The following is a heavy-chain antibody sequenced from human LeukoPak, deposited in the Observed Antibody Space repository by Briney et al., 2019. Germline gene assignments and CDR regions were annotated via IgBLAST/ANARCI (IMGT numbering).Heavy chain of an antibody. V-gene: IGHV3-48*03. CDR2: ITRGSTTK. D-gene: IGHD6-19*01. CDR3: ARDGDIAVATAPYYFDY. CDR1: GFSFSYYE. J-gene: IGHJ4*02. Sequence: GGSLRLSSAASGFSFSYYEMIWVRQAPGKGLEWVSYITRGSTTKNYADSVKGRFTISRGKAKNSLYLQMNSLRAEDTAIYYCARDGDIAVATAPYYFDYWGEGILVTVSS.